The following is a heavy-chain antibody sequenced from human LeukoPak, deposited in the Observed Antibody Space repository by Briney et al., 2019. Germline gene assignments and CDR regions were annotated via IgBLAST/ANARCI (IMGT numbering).Heavy chain of an antibody. CDR3: ARALGGSGSERYFDY. Sequence: SETLSLTCTVSGGSISSYYWSWIRQPPGKGLEWIGYIYYSGSTNYSPSLKSRVTISVDTSKNQFSLKLSSVTAADTAVYYCARALGGSGSERYFDYWGQGTLVTVSS. D-gene: IGHD3-10*01. J-gene: IGHJ4*02. CDR1: GGSISSYY. V-gene: IGHV4-59*01. CDR2: IYYSGST.